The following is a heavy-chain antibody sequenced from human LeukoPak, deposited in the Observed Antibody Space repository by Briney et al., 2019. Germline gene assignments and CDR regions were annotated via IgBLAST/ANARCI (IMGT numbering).Heavy chain of an antibody. CDR3: ARVTGDLRFFDL. CDR1: GFTFSTDS. V-gene: IGHV3-21*01. CDR2: VSSSGIYI. D-gene: IGHD7-27*01. Sequence: GGSLRLSCAASGFTFSTDSMNWVRQAPGKGLEGVSSVSSSGIYIFYADSVKGRFTVSRDNAEKSVHLQMSNLRAEDTAVYYCARVTGDLRFFDLWGRGTLVTVSS. J-gene: IGHJ2*01.